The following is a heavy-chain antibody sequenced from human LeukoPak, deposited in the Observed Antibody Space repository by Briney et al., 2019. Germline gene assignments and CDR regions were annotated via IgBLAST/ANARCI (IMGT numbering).Heavy chain of an antibody. D-gene: IGHD3-10*01. J-gene: IGHJ4*02. CDR3: ARVTSGRDYFDY. V-gene: IGHV4-4*02. CDR1: GGSISSSNW. CDR2: IYHSGST. Sequence: SETLSLTCAASGGSISSSNWWSWVRQPPGKGLEWIGEIYHSGSTNYNPSLKSRVTISVDKSKNQFSLKLSSVTAADTAVYYCARVTSGRDYFDYWGQGTLVTVSS.